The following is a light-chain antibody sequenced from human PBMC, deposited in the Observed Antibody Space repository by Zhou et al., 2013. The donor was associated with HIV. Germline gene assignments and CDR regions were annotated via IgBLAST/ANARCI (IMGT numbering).Light chain of an antibody. CDR1: SSDVGGYNY. CDR3: SSYSSSSTLXV. J-gene: IGLJ1*01. V-gene: IGLV2-14*01. Sequence: QSALTQPASVSGSPGQSITISCTGTSSDVGGYNYVSWYQQHPGKAPKLMIYEVSNRPSGVPDRFSGSKSGNTASLTISGLQAEDEADYYCSSYSSSSTLXVFGTGTKVTV. CDR2: EVS.